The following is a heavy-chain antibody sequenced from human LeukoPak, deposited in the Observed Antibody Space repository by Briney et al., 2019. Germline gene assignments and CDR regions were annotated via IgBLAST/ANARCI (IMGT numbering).Heavy chain of an antibody. Sequence: SGGSLRLSRAASGFTFSSYAMHWVRQAPGKGLEWVAVISYDGSNKYYADSVKGRFTISRDNSKNTLYLQMNSLRAEDTAVYYCASLLGGTVTHNWFDPWGQGTLVTVSS. J-gene: IGHJ5*02. CDR1: GFTFSSYA. D-gene: IGHD4-11*01. CDR2: ISYDGSNK. V-gene: IGHV3-30*01. CDR3: ASLLGGTVTHNWFDP.